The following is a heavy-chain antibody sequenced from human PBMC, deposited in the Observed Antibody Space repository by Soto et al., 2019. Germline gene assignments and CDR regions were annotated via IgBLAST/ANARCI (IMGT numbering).Heavy chain of an antibody. D-gene: IGHD3-3*01. CDR3: ARLGRDFWSGYPCMDV. J-gene: IGHJ6*03. CDR1: GGSISSYY. Sequence: SETLSLTCTVSGGSISSYYWSWIRQPPGKGLEWIGYIYYSGSTNYNPSLKSRVTISVDTSKNQFSLKLSSVTAADTAVYYCARLGRDFWSGYPCMDVWGKGTTVTVSS. V-gene: IGHV4-59*08. CDR2: IYYSGST.